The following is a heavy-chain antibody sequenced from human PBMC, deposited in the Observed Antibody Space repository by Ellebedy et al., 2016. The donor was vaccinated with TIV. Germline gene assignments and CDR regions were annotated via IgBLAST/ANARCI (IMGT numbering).Heavy chain of an antibody. D-gene: IGHD6-19*01. CDR1: GGSISSSSYY. J-gene: IGHJ4*02. V-gene: IGHV4-39*01. Sequence: SETLSLXXTVSGGSISSSSYYWGWIRQPPGKGLEWIGSIYYSGSTYYNLSLKSRVTISVDTSKNQFSLKLSSVTAADTAVYYCARQVAGTWDYWGQGTLVTVSS. CDR2: IYYSGST. CDR3: ARQVAGTWDY.